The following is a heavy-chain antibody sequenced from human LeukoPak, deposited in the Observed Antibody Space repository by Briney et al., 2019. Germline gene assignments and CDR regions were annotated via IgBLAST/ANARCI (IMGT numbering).Heavy chain of an antibody. CDR1: GGSFSGYY. D-gene: IGHD3-22*01. V-gene: IGHV4-34*01. CDR3: ARGETSGYYRHYYYYGMDV. Sequence: PSETLSLTCAVYGGSFSGYYWSWIRQPPGKGLEWIGEINHSGSTNYNPSLKSRVTISVDTSKNQFSLKLSSVTAADTAVYYCARGETSGYYRHYYYYGMDVWGQGTTVTVSS. CDR2: INHSGST. J-gene: IGHJ6*02.